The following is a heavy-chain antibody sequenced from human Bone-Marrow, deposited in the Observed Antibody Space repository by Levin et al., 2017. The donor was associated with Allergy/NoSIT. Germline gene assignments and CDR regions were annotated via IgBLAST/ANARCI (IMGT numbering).Heavy chain of an antibody. Sequence: GGSLRLSCKASGYTFTTYGLTWVRQAPGQGLEWMGWVSAYSGNTNYALNLQDRVTMTTDTATNTAYMELTSLRSDDTAIYYCARGHFPYYDYGMDVWGQGTTVVVSS. CDR3: ARGHFPYYDYGMDV. V-gene: IGHV1-18*01. CDR1: GYTFTTYG. J-gene: IGHJ6*02. CDR2: VSAYSGNT.